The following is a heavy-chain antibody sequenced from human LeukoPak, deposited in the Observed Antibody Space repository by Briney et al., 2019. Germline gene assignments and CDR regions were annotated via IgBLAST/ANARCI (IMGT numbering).Heavy chain of an antibody. D-gene: IGHD3-3*01. Sequence: PSETLSLTRAVYGGSFSGYYWSWIRQPPGKGLEWIGEINHSGSTNYNPSLKSRVTISVDTSKNQFSLKLSSVTAADTAVYYCARGALNDFWSGRGLFDYWGQGTPVTVSS. J-gene: IGHJ4*02. V-gene: IGHV4-34*01. CDR3: ARGALNDFWSGRGLFDY. CDR1: GGSFSGYY. CDR2: INHSGST.